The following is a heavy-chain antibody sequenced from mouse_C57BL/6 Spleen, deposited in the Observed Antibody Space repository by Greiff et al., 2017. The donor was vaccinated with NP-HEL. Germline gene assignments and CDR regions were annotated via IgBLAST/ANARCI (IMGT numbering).Heavy chain of an antibody. Sequence: EVKLMESGGDLVKPGGSLKLSCAASGFTFSSYGMSWVRQTPDKRLEWVATISSGGSYTYYPDSVKGRFTISRDNAKNTLYLQMSSLKSEDTAMYYCARGEDYAMDYWGQGTSVTVSS. V-gene: IGHV5-6*01. J-gene: IGHJ4*01. CDR1: GFTFSSYG. CDR3: ARGEDYAMDY. CDR2: ISSGGSYT.